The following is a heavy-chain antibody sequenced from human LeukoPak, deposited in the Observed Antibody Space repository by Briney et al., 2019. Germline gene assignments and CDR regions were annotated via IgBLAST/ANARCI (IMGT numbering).Heavy chain of an antibody. V-gene: IGHV1-69*04. CDR2: IIPILGIA. CDR1: GGTFSSYA. CDR3: ARGPHYDSSGYYSH. Sequence: ASVKVSCKASGGTFSSYAISWVRQAPGQGLEWMGRIIPILGIANYAQKFQGRVTITADKSTSTAYMELSSLRSEDTAVYYCARGPHYDSSGYYSHWGQGTLVTVSS. D-gene: IGHD3-22*01. J-gene: IGHJ4*02.